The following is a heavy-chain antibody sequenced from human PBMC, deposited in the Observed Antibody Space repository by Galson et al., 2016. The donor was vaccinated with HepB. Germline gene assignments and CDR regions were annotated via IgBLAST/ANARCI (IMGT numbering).Heavy chain of an antibody. CDR3: ARDPEEGYFDL. V-gene: IGHV1-2*04. CDR1: GYTFTSYD. Sequence: SVKVSCKASGYTFTSYDINWVRQATGQGLEWMGWINPNSGGTNYAQKFQGWVTMTRDTSISTAYMGLRRLRSDDTAVYHCARDPEEGYFDLWGRGTLVTVSS. J-gene: IGHJ2*01. D-gene: IGHD1-14*01. CDR2: INPNSGGT.